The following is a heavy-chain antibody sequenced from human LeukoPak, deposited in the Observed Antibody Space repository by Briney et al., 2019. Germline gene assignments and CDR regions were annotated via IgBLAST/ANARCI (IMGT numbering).Heavy chain of an antibody. CDR2: IKQDGSEK. Sequence: GGSLRRSCAASGVTFSSYWMSWVRQAPGKGLEWVANIKQDGSEKYYVDSVKGRFTISRDNAKNSLYLQMNSLRAEDTAVYYCAREYIVGAKSSDYWGQGTLVTVSS. V-gene: IGHV3-7*01. J-gene: IGHJ4*02. CDR1: GVTFSSYW. CDR3: AREYIVGAKSSDY. D-gene: IGHD1-26*01.